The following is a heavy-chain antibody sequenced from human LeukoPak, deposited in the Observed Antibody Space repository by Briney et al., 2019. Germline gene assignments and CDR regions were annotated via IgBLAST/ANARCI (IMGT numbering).Heavy chain of an antibody. CDR3: ARHSVWQQLGLTGHAFDI. Sequence: TGESLKISCQGSGYTFTNYWIGWVRQLPGKGLEWMGIIYPGDSDTRYSPSFQGQVTISAGKSISTAYLQWSSLKASDTAMYYCARHSVWQQLGLTGHAFDIWGQGTMVTVSS. CDR1: GYTFTNYW. J-gene: IGHJ3*02. D-gene: IGHD6-13*01. V-gene: IGHV5-51*01. CDR2: IYPGDSDT.